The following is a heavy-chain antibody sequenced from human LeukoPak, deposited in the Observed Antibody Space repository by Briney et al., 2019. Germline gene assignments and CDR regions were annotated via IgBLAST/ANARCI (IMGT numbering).Heavy chain of an antibody. D-gene: IGHD3-3*01. V-gene: IGHV4-4*07. CDR1: GGSISSYY. Sequence: SETLSLTCTVSGGSISSYYWSWIRQPAGKGLEWIGRIYTSGSTNYNPSLKSRVTISVDKSKNQFSLKLSSVTAADTAVYYCAGGRITIFGVVPRHYYYYMDVWGKGTTATVSS. CDR2: IYTSGST. CDR3: AGGRITIFGVVPRHYYYYMDV. J-gene: IGHJ6*03.